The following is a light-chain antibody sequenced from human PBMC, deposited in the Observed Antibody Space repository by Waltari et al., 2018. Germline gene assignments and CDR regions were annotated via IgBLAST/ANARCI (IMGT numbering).Light chain of an antibody. Sequence: DIQMTQSPSSVSASVGDRVTLTCRASQGISSRLAWYQQKPGKAPKLLIYEASSLHSGVPSRFSGSGSGTEFTLTIRSLQPEDFATYYCQQVNSFPRTFGQGTKVEVK. J-gene: IGKJ1*01. CDR3: QQVNSFPRT. CDR1: QGISSR. CDR2: EAS. V-gene: IGKV1-12*01.